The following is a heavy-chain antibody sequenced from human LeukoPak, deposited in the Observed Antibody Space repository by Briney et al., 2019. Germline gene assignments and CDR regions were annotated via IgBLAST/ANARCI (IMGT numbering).Heavy chain of an antibody. Sequence: HGESLKISCKGSGYSFTTHWIGWVRQMPGKGLEWVGIINPGDSETRYRPSFQCQVTISVDKSITTAYLQWSSLKASDTAMYYCARQGCSTTSCHTVDYWGQGTLVTVSS. CDR3: ARQGCSTTSCHTVDY. CDR1: GYSFTTHW. D-gene: IGHD2-2*01. J-gene: IGHJ4*02. V-gene: IGHV5-51*01. CDR2: INPGDSET.